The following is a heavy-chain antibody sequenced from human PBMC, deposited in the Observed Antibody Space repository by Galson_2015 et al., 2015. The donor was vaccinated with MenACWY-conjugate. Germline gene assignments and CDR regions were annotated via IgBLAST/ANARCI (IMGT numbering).Heavy chain of an antibody. CDR3: AFRSALVWYYFDF. V-gene: IGHV3-23*01. CDR1: GFTFSTYA. D-gene: IGHD2-21*01. J-gene: IGHJ4*02. Sequence: SLRLSCAGSGFTFSTYAMSWVRQAPGKGLEWVSAIRGSNDDTYYADSVKGRSTISRDNSKNTVYLQMNSLTAEDTAVYYCAFRSALVWYYFDFWGQGTLVTVSS. CDR2: IRGSNDDT.